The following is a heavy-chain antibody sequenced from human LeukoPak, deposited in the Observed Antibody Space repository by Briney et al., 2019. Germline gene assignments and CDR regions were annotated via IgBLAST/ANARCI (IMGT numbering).Heavy chain of an antibody. J-gene: IGHJ5*02. CDR2: IYYSGST. CDR3: AGTSWRGFDP. CDR1: GGSISSSSYY. V-gene: IGHV4-39*01. Sequence: SETLSLTCTVSGGSISSSSYYWGWIRQPPGKGLEWIGSIYYSGSTYYNPSFKSRVTISVDTSKNQFSLKLSSVTAADTAVYYCAGTSWRGFDPWGQGTLVTVSS.